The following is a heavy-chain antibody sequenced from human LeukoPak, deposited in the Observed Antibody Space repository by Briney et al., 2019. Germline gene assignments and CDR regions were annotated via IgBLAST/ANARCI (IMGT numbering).Heavy chain of an antibody. V-gene: IGHV3-74*01. Sequence: GGSLRLSCAASGFMFNNYWMHWVRQAPGKGLEWVSRIRSDGRSTSYADSVKGRFTISRDNAKSMPYLQMNTVRAEDSALYYCARVISDLLDFDFDYWGQGTLVTVSS. CDR1: GFMFNNYW. J-gene: IGHJ4*02. D-gene: IGHD3-16*01. CDR2: IRSDGRST. CDR3: ARVISDLLDFDFDY.